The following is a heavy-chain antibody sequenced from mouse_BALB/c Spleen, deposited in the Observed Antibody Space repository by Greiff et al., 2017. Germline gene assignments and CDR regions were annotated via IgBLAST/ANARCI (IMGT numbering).Heavy chain of an antibody. V-gene: IGHV14-3*02. CDR3: ASPSPTVPSYFDY. Sequence: VQLKESGAELVKPGASVKLSCTASGFNIKDTYMHWVKQRPEQGLEWIGRIDPANGNTKYDPKFQGKATITADTSSNTAYLQLSSLTSEDTAVYYCASPSPTVPSYFDYWGQGTTLTVSS. D-gene: IGHD1-1*01. CDR1: GFNIKDTY. CDR2: IDPANGNT. J-gene: IGHJ2*01.